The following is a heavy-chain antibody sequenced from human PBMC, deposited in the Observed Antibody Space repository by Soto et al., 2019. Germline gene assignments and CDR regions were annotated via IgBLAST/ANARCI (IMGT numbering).Heavy chain of an antibody. J-gene: IGHJ5*02. D-gene: IGHD3-3*01. V-gene: IGHV5-10-1*01. Sequence: PGESLKISCKGSGYSFTSYWISWVRQMPGKGLEWMGRIDPSDSYTNYSPSFQGHVTISADKSISTAYLQWSSLKASDTAMYYCARQARTAIFGVVIPYNWFDPWGQGTLVTVSS. CDR1: GYSFTSYW. CDR3: ARQARTAIFGVVIPYNWFDP. CDR2: IDPSDSYT.